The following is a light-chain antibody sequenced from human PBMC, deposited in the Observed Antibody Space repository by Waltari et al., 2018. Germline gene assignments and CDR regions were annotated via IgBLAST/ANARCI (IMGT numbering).Light chain of an antibody. CDR1: KFGQRY. CDR2: QDS. Sequence: SYELTQPPSVSVSSGQTATITCSGNKFGQRYPSWYQKRPGQSPSVVIYQDSKRPSGMPERFSGSNSGNTATLTISGTQAVDEADYFCQAWDYNTAMFGGGTRLTVL. CDR3: QAWDYNTAM. V-gene: IGLV3-1*01. J-gene: IGLJ3*02.